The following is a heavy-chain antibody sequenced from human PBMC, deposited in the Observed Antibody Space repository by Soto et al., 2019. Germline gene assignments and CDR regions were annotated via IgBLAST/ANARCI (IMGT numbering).Heavy chain of an antibody. Sequence: QVQLVESGGGVVQPGRSLRLSCAASGFTFSSYGMHWVRQAPGKGLEWVAVIWYDGSNKYYADSVKGRFTISRDNSKNTLYLHMNSVRAEDTAVYYCARDTDSGDSTNNYYYGMDVGGQGTKVTVPS. CDR2: IWYDGSNK. D-gene: IGHD2-21*01. CDR1: GFTFSSYG. J-gene: IGHJ6*02. CDR3: ARDTDSGDSTNNYYYGMDV. V-gene: IGHV3-33*01.